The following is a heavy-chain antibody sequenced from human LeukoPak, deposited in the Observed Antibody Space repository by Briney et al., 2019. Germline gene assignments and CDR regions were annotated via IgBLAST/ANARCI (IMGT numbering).Heavy chain of an antibody. CDR2: ISYDGSNK. Sequence: PGGSLRLSCAASGFTFSSYAMHWVRQAPGKGLEWVAVISYDGSNKYYADSVKGRFTISRDNSKNTLYLQMNSLRAEDTAVYYCARGTLLWFGELLSWFDPWGQGTLVTVSS. CDR1: GFTFSSYA. CDR3: ARGTLLWFGELLSWFDP. V-gene: IGHV3-30*04. D-gene: IGHD3-10*01. J-gene: IGHJ5*02.